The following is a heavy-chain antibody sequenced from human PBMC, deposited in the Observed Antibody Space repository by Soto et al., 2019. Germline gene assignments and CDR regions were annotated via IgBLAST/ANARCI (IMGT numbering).Heavy chain of an antibody. CDR1: GYTFTSYD. J-gene: IGHJ6*02. V-gene: IGHV1-8*01. Sequence: ASVKVSCKASGYTFTSYDINWVRQATGQGLEWMGWMSPNSGNTGYAQKFQGRVTMTRNTSISTAYMELSSLRSEDTAVYYCARATPGSGPFWSGYYSMYYYYGMDVWGQGATVTVSS. CDR2: MSPNSGNT. CDR3: ARATPGSGPFWSGYYSMYYYYGMDV. D-gene: IGHD3-3*01.